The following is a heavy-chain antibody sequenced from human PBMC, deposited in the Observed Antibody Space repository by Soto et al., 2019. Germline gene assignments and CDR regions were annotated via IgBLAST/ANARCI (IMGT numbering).Heavy chain of an antibody. CDR3: AREDSGDYFAYFDY. CDR2: ISYDGMRK. V-gene: IGHV3-30*04. CDR1: GFTFNHFA. Sequence: QVQLVESGGGAVQPGRSLRLSCAASGFTFNHFAMHWVRQAPGKGLDWVAVISYDGMRKSYADSVKGRFTISRDNSERTLDLQMNNLTSQDTGIYYCAREDSGDYFAYFDYWGQGSLVAVSS. D-gene: IGHD1-26*01. J-gene: IGHJ4*02.